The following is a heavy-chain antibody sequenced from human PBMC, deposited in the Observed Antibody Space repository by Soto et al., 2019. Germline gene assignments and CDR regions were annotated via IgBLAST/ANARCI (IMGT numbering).Heavy chain of an antibody. CDR1: GGTFSSYA. V-gene: IGHV1-69*13. Sequence: SVKVSCKASGGTFSSYAISWVRQAPGQGLEWMGGIIPIFGTANYAQKFQGRVTITADESTSTAYMELSSLRSEDTAVYYCASTDSYDSRGYYWEAAFDIWGPGTMVTV. D-gene: IGHD3-22*01. CDR3: ASTDSYDSRGYYWEAAFDI. CDR2: IIPIFGTA. J-gene: IGHJ3*02.